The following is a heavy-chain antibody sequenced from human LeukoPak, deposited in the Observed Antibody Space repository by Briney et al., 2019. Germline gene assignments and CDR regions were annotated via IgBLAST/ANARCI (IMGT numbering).Heavy chain of an antibody. V-gene: IGHV4-4*02. CDR3: ARESGAFSPFGF. D-gene: IGHD1-26*01. Sequence: SETLSLTCAVSGGSILTAKWWSWVRQPPGKGLEWIGEVHLSGTSNYNPSLKSRVSMSIDKSKNQLSLKLTSVTAADTAMYYCARESGAFSPFGFWGQGTLVTVSS. J-gene: IGHJ4*02. CDR2: VHLSGTS. CDR1: GGSILTAKW.